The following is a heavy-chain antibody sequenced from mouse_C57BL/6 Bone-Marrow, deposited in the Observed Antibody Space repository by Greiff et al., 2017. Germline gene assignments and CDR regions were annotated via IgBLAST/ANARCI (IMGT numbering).Heavy chain of an antibody. CDR3: TDWFAD. CDR1: GFTFSDAW. Sequence: EVKLEESGGGLVQPGGSVKLSCAASGFTFSDAWMDWVRQSPGKGLEWVAEISNKANNHATYYAVSVKGRFTISRDASTRSVCLERNSLRAEDSGIYYWTDWFADWGQGTLVTVSA. CDR2: ISNKANNHAT. V-gene: IGHV6-6*01. J-gene: IGHJ3*01.